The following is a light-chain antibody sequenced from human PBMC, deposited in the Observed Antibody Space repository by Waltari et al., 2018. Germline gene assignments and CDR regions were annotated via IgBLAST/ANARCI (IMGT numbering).Light chain of an antibody. CDR2: ASS. CDR1: QSISSY. V-gene: IGKV1-39*01. J-gene: IGKJ2*01. Sequence: DIQMTQSPSSLSASVGDSVTITCRASQSISSYLNWYQQQQVKAPKHLIYASSSLQSGVPSRFSGSGSGTDFTLTISSLQPEDFATYYCQQSYSTPLYTFGQGTKLEIK. CDR3: QQSYSTPLYT.